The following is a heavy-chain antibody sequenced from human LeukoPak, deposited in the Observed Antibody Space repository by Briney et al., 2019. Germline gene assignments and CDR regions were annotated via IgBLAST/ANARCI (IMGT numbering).Heavy chain of an antibody. Sequence: GGSLRLSCAASGFTVSSNYMSWVRQAPGKGLEWVSVISRRDDYTYYADSVKGRFTISRDNSKNTLYLQMNTLRAEDTAVYYCANDYRSGSFHDFWGQGTLVTVSS. V-gene: IGHV3-23*01. J-gene: IGHJ4*02. D-gene: IGHD3-10*01. CDR2: ISRRDDYT. CDR3: ANDYRSGSFHDF. CDR1: GFTVSSNY.